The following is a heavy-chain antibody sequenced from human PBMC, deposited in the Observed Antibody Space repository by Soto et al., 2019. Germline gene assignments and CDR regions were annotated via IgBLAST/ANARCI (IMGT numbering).Heavy chain of an antibody. D-gene: IGHD3-22*01. CDR2: IYYSGST. V-gene: IGHV4-30-4*01. CDR3: ARDSDYDIRAFDI. J-gene: IGHJ3*02. Sequence: SETLSLTCTVSGGSISSGDYYWSWIRQPPGKGLEWIGYIYYSGSTYYNPSLKSRVTISVDTSKNQFSLKLSSVTAADTAVYDCARDSDYDIRAFDIWGQGAMVTVSS. CDR1: GGSISSGDYY.